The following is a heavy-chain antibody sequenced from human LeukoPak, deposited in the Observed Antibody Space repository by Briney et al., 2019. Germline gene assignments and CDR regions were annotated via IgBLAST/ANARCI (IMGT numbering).Heavy chain of an antibody. Sequence: SETLSLTCTVSGGSISRYYWSWIRQPPGKGLEWIGYICYSGSTNYNPSLKSRVTISVDTSKNQFSLKLSSVTAADTAVYYCARGPVGGTTYNDGDAFDIWGQGTMVTVSS. V-gene: IGHV4-59*01. CDR2: ICYSGST. CDR3: ARGPVGGTTYNDGDAFDI. J-gene: IGHJ3*02. CDR1: GGSISRYY. D-gene: IGHD1-7*01.